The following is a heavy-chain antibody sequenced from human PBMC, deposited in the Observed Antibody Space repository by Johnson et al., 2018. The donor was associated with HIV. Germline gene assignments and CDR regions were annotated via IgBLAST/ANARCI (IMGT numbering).Heavy chain of an antibody. D-gene: IGHD3-16*01. CDR3: ATDHPTAPLFIMNAFDI. V-gene: IGHV3-20*04. Sequence: VQLVESGGGVVRPGGSLRLSCAASGFTFDDYGVSWVRQAPGKGLEWVSGINWNGGSTGYADSVKGRFTISRDNAKKSLYLQMKSLRDEDTALYYCATDHPTAPLFIMNAFDIWGQGTMVTVSS. CDR1: GFTFDDYG. CDR2: INWNGGST. J-gene: IGHJ3*02.